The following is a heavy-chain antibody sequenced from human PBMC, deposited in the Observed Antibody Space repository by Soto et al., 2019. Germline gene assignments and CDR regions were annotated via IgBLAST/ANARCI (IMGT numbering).Heavy chain of an antibody. CDR1: GLTFSSSS. CDR2: ISSSSSYI. J-gene: IGHJ4*01. Sequence: GGSLRLSCAASGLTFSSSSMNWVRQAPGKGLEWVSSISSSSSYIYYADSVKGRFTISRDNAKNSLYLQMNSLRAEDTAVYYCASPAHNTARATNVFDLGGKGTLVPFSS. V-gene: IGHV3-21*01. D-gene: IGHD5-18*01. CDR3: ASPAHNTARATNVFDL.